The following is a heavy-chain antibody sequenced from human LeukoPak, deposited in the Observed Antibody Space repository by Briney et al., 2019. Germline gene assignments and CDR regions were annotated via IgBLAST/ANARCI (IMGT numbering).Heavy chain of an antibody. CDR2: IHYSGNT. J-gene: IGHJ5*02. D-gene: IGHD6-19*01. CDR1: NGSISSTY. CDR3: ARGGWFHDR. Sequence: SETLSLTCSVSNGSISSTYWSWIRQPPGKGLEWIGNIHYSGNTNYNSSLKSRVTISVDTSKNQFSLKMISVTTADTAVYSCARGGWFHDRWGQGTLVTVSS. V-gene: IGHV4-59*01.